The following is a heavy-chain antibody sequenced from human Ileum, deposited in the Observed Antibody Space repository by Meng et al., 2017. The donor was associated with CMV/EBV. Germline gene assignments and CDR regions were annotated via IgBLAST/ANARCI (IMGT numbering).Heavy chain of an antibody. D-gene: IGHD1/OR15-1a*01. CDR1: GFPFTSYG. Sequence: GESVKISCAASGFPFTSYGMHWVRQAPGKGLEWLAFIRYDASEKYYADSVKGRFTISSDNSKNTLYLQMNSLIAEDTAVYYCATQNSATFSYYFDYWGQGTLVTVSS. CDR3: ATQNSATFSYYFDY. V-gene: IGHV3-30*02. CDR2: IRYDASEK. J-gene: IGHJ4*02.